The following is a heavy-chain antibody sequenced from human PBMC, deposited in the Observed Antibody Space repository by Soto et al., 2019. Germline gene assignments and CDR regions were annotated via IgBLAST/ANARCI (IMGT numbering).Heavy chain of an antibody. D-gene: IGHD6-19*01. V-gene: IGHV1-69*01. Sequence: SVKVSCKASGGTFSSYAISWVRPAPGPVLEWMGGIIPIFGTANYAQKFQGRVTITADESTSTSYMEVNNLRSEDTAVYYCAKVRYSSPMGYYYGMDGWGQGTTVSVS. CDR3: AKVRYSSPMGYYYGMDG. J-gene: IGHJ6*02. CDR1: GGTFSSYA. CDR2: IIPIFGTA.